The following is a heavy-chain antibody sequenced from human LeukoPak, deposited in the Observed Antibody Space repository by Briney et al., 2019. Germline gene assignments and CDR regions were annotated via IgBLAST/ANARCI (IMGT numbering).Heavy chain of an antibody. CDR1: GYGSNSYG. V-gene: IGHV1-18*01. Sequence: GASVKVSCKTSGYGSNSYGISWVRQAPGQGLEWLGWTSAYNGITTYAQSLQGRVTITTDTFTTTVFMELRSLTSDDTAVYFCARVHGDYPAGMDVWGKGTTVIVS. CDR2: TSAYNGIT. D-gene: IGHD4-17*01. CDR3: ARVHGDYPAGMDV. J-gene: IGHJ6*03.